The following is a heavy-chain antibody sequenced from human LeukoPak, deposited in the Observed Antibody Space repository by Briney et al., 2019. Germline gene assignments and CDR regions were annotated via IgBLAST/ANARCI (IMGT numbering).Heavy chain of an antibody. V-gene: IGHV3-15*01. CDR3: TTVNVVSTSDF. CDR2: IKGKTAGGTT. J-gene: IGHJ4*02. CDR1: GFTLTNAW. Sequence: GGSLRLSCAVSGFTLTNAWMSWVRLAPGKGLEWVGRIKGKTAGGTTDYAAPVKGSFTISGDDSKNMMYLQMNSLKTEDTAVYYCTTVNVVSTSDFWGQGTLVTVSS. D-gene: IGHD5/OR15-5a*01.